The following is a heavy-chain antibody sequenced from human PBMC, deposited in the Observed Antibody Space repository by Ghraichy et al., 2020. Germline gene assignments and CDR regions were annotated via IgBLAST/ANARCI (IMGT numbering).Heavy chain of an antibody. CDR3: AREQYYYDSSDPDYYYGMDV. CDR2: INPNSGGT. V-gene: IGHV1-2*02. CDR1: GYTFTGYY. J-gene: IGHJ6*02. D-gene: IGHD3-22*01. Sequence: ASVKVSCKASGYTFTGYYMHWVRQAPGQGLEWMGWINPNSGGTNYAQKFQGRVTMTRDTSISTAYMELSRLRSDDTAVYYCAREQYYYDSSDPDYYYGMDVWGQGTTVTVSS.